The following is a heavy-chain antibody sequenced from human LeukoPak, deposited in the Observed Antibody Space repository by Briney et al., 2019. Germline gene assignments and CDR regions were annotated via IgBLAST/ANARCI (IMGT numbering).Heavy chain of an antibody. Sequence: ASVKVSCRASGYTFNGYYMHWVRQAPGQGLEWMGWINPDNGGTNYVQKFQGRVTMTRDMSISTAYMELSRLRSDDTAVYYCARDPSNSAYDYLYHTNCWSQGSLVTVSS. CDR2: INPDNGGT. CDR3: ARDPSNSAYDYLYHTNC. J-gene: IGHJ4*02. CDR1: GYTFNGYY. D-gene: IGHD5-12*01. V-gene: IGHV1-2*02.